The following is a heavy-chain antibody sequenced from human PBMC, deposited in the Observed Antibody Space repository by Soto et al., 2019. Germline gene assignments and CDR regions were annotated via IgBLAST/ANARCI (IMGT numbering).Heavy chain of an antibody. J-gene: IGHJ5*02. CDR2: INHSGST. CDR3: ARVWPYYYTSGSYYGWFDP. D-gene: IGHD3-10*01. CDR1: GWSFSGYY. Sequence: QVQLQQWGAGLLKPSETLSLTCAVYGWSFSGYYWSWIRQPPGKELGWIGEINHSGSTNYNPSLTSRVTISVDTSKNQFSLKLSSVTAADTAVYYWARVWPYYYTSGSYYGWFDPWGQGTLVTVSS. V-gene: IGHV4-34*01.